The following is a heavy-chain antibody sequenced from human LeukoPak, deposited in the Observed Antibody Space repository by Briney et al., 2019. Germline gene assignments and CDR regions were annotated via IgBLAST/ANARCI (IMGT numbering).Heavy chain of an antibody. CDR2: IIPIFGTA. Sequence: SVKVSXKASGGTFSSYAISWVRQAPGQGLEWMGRIIPIFGTANYAQKFQGRVTITTDESTSTAYMELSSLRSEDTAVYYCASGEGERLFDYWGQGTLVTVSS. V-gene: IGHV1-69*05. D-gene: IGHD1-26*01. J-gene: IGHJ4*02. CDR1: GGTFSSYA. CDR3: ASGEGERLFDY.